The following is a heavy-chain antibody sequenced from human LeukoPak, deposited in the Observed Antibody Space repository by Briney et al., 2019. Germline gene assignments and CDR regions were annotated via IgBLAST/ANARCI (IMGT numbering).Heavy chain of an antibody. V-gene: IGHV1-2*02. Sequence: ASVKVSCKASGYTLTGYYMHWVRQAPGQGLEWMGWINPNSGGTNYAQKFQGRVTMTRDTSISTAYMELSRLRSDDTAVYYCARADRSRPRYYYDSSGYWASYYFDYWGQGTLVTVSS. D-gene: IGHD3-22*01. CDR2: INPNSGGT. J-gene: IGHJ4*02. CDR3: ARADRSRPRYYYDSSGYWASYYFDY. CDR1: GYTLTGYY.